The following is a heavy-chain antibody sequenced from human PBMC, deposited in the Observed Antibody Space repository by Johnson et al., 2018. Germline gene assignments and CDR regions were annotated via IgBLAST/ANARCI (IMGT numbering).Heavy chain of an antibody. V-gene: IGHV3-33*01. D-gene: IGHD2/OR15-2a*01. CDR2: IWFDGTDR. J-gene: IGHJ6*02. CDR3: ARDQYSDSTDYYGMCV. Sequence: QVQLVQSGGGVVQPGRSLRLSCAASGFTFSSFAMHWVRQAPGKGLEWVALIWFDGTDRYYADSVKGRFTISRDNSKNTRYLQMDSLRAEDTAVYFCARDQYSDSTDYYGMCVWGQGTTVTVSS. CDR1: GFTFSSFA.